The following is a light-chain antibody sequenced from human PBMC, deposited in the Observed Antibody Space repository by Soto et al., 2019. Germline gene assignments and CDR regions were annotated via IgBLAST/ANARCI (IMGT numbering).Light chain of an antibody. CDR3: QQYNSYSPWT. Sequence: DIQLTQSPSTLPASVGDTVTITCRASQSISNWLAWYQQKPGKAPNLLIYDVSNLESGVPSRFSGSGAGTEFTLTISSLQADDFSAYYCQQYNSYSPWTLGQGTKVDIK. V-gene: IGKV1-5*01. CDR2: DVS. J-gene: IGKJ1*01. CDR1: QSISNW.